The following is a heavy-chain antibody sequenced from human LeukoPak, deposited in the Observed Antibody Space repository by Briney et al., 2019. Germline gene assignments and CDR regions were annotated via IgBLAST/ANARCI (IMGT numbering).Heavy chain of an antibody. V-gene: IGHV4-39*01. CDR2: IDYSGST. J-gene: IGHJ6*03. CDR1: GGSINSSTYH. CDR3: ARLLSPYNFGVTIYYYYMDV. D-gene: IGHD5-18*01. Sequence: PSETLSLTCSVYGGSINSSTYHWVWIRQPPGKGLEWIGNIDYSGSTYYNPSLKSRVTISVDTSKNQFSLRLASVTAADSSVDYCARLLSPYNFGVTIYYYYMDVGPKGTTVTVSS.